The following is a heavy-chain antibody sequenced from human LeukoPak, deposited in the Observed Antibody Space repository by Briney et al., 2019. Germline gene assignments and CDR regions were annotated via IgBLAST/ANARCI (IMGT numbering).Heavy chain of an antibody. CDR2: IYESGST. CDR1: DGSISSYY. V-gene: IGHV4-59*12. J-gene: IGHJ4*02. D-gene: IGHD5-18*01. CDR3: ARGNRGDTAMPPKGVDY. Sequence: SKTLSLTCTVSDGSISSYYWSWIRQPPGKGLEGIGHIYESGSTNYNPSLKSRVTISVDTSKNQFSLKLSSVTAADTAVYYCARGNRGDTAMPPKGVDYGGQGTLVTVSS.